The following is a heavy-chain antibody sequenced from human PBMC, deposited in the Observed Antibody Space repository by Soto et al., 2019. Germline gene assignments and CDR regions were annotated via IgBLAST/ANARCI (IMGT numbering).Heavy chain of an antibody. CDR3: AREAYSSSWYTYYYGMDV. J-gene: IGHJ6*02. D-gene: IGHD6-13*01. CDR1: GYTFTSYY. Sequence: QVQLVQSGAEVKKPGASVKVSCKASGYTFTSYYMHWVRQAPGQGLEWMGRINPSGGSTSYAQKFQGRVTMTRDTSTSTVYMELSSLRSEDTAVYYCAREAYSSSWYTYYYGMDVWGQGTTVTVSS. V-gene: IGHV1-46*01. CDR2: INPSGGST.